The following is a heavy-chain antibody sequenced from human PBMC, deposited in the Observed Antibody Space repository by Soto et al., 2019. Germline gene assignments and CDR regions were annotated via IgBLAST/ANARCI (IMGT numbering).Heavy chain of an antibody. CDR1: GFTFSSYG. CDR3: AKEGGYSNYYYYGMDV. V-gene: IGHV3-30*18. J-gene: IGHJ6*02. D-gene: IGHD4-4*01. CDR2: ISYDGSNK. Sequence: QVQLVESVGGVVQPGRSLRLSCAASGFTFSSYGMHWVRQAPGKGLEWVAVISYDGSNKYYADSVKGRFTISRDNSKNTLYLQMNSLRAEDTAVYYCAKEGGYSNYYYYGMDVWGQGTTVTVSS.